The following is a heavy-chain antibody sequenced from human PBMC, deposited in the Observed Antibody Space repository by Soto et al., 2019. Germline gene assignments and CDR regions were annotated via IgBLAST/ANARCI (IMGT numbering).Heavy chain of an antibody. CDR1: GFTVSSNY. CDR2: ISGSGGST. V-gene: IGHV3-23*04. Sequence: EVQLVESGGGLIQPGGSLRLSCAASGFTVSSNYMTWVRQAPGKGLEWVSAISGSGGSTYYADSVKGRFTISRDNSKNTLYLQMSSLRAEDTAVYYCADNLGYCSSTSCYTGGYWGQGTLVTVSS. CDR3: ADNLGYCSSTSCYTGGY. J-gene: IGHJ4*02. D-gene: IGHD2-2*02.